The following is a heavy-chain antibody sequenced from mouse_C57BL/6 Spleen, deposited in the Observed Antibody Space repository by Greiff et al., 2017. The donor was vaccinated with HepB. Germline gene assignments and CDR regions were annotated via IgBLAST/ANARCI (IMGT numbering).Heavy chain of an antibody. CDR1: GFSLSTFGMG. CDR3: ARTPLGGSEGYYFDY. Sequence: QVTLKESGPGILQPSQTLSLTCSFSGFSLSTFGMGVGWIRQPSGKGLEWLAHIWWDDDKYYNPALKSRLTISKDTSKNQVFLKIANVDTADTATYYCARTPLGGSEGYYFDYWGQGTTLTVSS. J-gene: IGHJ2*01. D-gene: IGHD1-1*02. V-gene: IGHV8-8*01. CDR2: IWWDDDK.